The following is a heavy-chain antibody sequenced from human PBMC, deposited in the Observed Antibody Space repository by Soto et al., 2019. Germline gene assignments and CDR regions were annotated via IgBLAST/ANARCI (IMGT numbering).Heavy chain of an antibody. CDR1: GGSISSDNW. CDR3: ARSTVTEDY. D-gene: IGHD4-17*01. J-gene: IGHJ4*02. Sequence: QVHLQESGPGLVKPSGTLSLTCAVSGGSISSDNWWSWVRQPPGKGLEWIGEIYHSGSTNYKSSRXXRXTXXVDKSKNQFSLKLSSVTAADTAVYYCARSTVTEDYWGQGTLVTVSS. V-gene: IGHV4-4*02. CDR2: IYHSGST.